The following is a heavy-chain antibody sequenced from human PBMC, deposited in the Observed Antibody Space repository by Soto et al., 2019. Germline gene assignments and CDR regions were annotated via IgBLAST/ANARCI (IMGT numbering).Heavy chain of an antibody. Sequence: QVQLQEAGPGLVKPSQTLSLTCTVSGGSISSGDYYWGWIRPPPRKGLEWIGYIYYSGSTYYNPSLKSRVTISVDTSKNQFSLKLSSVTAADTAVYYCARYSGYEGLRFDPWGQGTLVTVSS. CDR1: GGSISSGDYY. D-gene: IGHD5-12*01. V-gene: IGHV4-30-4*01. CDR2: IYYSGST. CDR3: ARYSGYEGLRFDP. J-gene: IGHJ5*02.